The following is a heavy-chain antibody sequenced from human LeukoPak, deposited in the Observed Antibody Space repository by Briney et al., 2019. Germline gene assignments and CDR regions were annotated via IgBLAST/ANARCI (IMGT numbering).Heavy chain of an antibody. Sequence: GGSLRLSCAASGFTFSSYGMHWVRQAPGKGLEWVAFIQYDGSKKYYADSVKGRFTISRDNSKNTLYLQMNSLRAEDTAVYYCAKDRWQLLVPYYFDYWGQGTLVTVSS. V-gene: IGHV3-30*02. CDR2: IQYDGSKK. J-gene: IGHJ4*02. D-gene: IGHD6-13*01. CDR3: AKDRWQLLVPYYFDY. CDR1: GFTFSSYG.